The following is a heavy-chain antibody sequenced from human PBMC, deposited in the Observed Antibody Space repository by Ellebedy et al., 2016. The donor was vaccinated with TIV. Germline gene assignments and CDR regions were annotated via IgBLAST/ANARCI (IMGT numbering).Heavy chain of an antibody. J-gene: IGHJ4*02. CDR2: ISYDGSNK. D-gene: IGHD3-10*01. Sequence: PGGSLRLSCAASGFTFSSYGMHWVRQAPGKGLEWVAVISYDGSNKYYADSVKGRFTISRDNAKNSLYLQMNSLRAEDTAVFYCARVGAGVWFGEFCDYWGQGTLVTVSS. CDR1: GFTFSSYG. CDR3: ARVGAGVWFGEFCDY. V-gene: IGHV3-30*03.